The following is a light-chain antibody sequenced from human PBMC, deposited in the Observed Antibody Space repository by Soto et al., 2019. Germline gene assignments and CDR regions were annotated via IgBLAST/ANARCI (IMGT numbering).Light chain of an antibody. V-gene: IGLV7-46*01. J-gene: IGLJ3*02. Sequence: QAVVTREPSLTVSPGGTVTLTCGSSTGAVTSGHYPYWFQQKPGQAPRTLVYNTSDKHSWAPARFSGSLLGGKAALTLSGAQPEDEAEYYCLLSYSGARVFGGGTQLTVL. CDR2: NTS. CDR1: TGAVTSGHY. CDR3: LLSYSGARV.